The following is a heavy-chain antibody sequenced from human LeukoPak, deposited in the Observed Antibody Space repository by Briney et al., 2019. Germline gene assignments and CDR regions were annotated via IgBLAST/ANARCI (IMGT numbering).Heavy chain of an antibody. V-gene: IGHV3-23*01. CDR1: GFSDYG. D-gene: IGHD1-26*01. CDR2: ISGSGGNT. J-gene: IGHJ5*02. CDR3: AKDYGQWELPKLNWFDP. Sequence: GGSLRLSCAASGFSDYGMSWVRQAPGKGPEWVSDISGSGGNTYYADSVKGRFTISRDNSKNTLYLQMNSVRAEDTAVYYCAKDYGQWELPKLNWFDPWGQGTLVTVSS.